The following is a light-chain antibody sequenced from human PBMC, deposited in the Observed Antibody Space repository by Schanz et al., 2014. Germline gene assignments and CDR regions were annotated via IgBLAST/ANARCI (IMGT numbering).Light chain of an antibody. CDR2: DVS. CDR3: SSYAGSFTWV. CDR1: SSDVGGYNY. J-gene: IGLJ3*02. V-gene: IGLV2-14*01. Sequence: QSALTQPASVSGSPGQSITISCTGTSSDVGGYNYVSWYQQHPGKAPKLMIYDVSNRPSGVSNRFSGSKSGNTASLTISGPQAEDEDDYYCSSYAGSFTWVFGGRTKLTVL.